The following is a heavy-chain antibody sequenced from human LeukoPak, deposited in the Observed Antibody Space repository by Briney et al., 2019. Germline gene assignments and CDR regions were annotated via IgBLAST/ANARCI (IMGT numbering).Heavy chain of an antibody. CDR2: ISSSGSTI. J-gene: IGHJ4*02. V-gene: IGHV3-48*03. CDR1: GFTFSSYE. CDR3: ARAAYYYSFDY. D-gene: IGHD3-10*01. Sequence: GGSLRLSCAASGFTFSSYEMNWVRQAPGKGLEWVSYISSSGSTIYYADSVKGRFTISRDNAKNSLYLQMNSLRAEDTAVYYCARAAYYYSFDYWGQGTLVTVSS.